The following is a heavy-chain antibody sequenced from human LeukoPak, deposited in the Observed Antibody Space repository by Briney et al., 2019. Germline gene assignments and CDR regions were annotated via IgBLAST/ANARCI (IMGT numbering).Heavy chain of an antibody. V-gene: IGHV3-48*04. CDR1: GFTFSSYS. D-gene: IGHD3-16*01. CDR2: ISSSSSTI. J-gene: IGHJ4*02. Sequence: GGSLRLSCAASGFTFSSYSMNWVRQAPGKGLEWVSYISSSSSTIYYADSVKGRFTISRDNAKNSLYLQMNSLRAEDTAVYYCARDRNDYVWGSFGDDYWGQGTLVTVSS. CDR3: ARDRNDYVWGSFGDDY.